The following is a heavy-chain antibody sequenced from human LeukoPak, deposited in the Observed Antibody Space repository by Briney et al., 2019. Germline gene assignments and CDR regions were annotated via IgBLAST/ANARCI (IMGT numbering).Heavy chain of an antibody. Sequence: GGSLRLSCAAYGFTFSSYAMSWVRQAPGKGLKWVSAISGSGGSTYYADSVKGRFTISRDNSKNTLYLQMNSLRAEDTAVYYCAKLDSSSWYYFDYWGQGTLVTVSS. V-gene: IGHV3-23*01. CDR2: ISGSGGST. D-gene: IGHD6-13*01. CDR3: AKLDSSSWYYFDY. CDR1: GFTFSSYA. J-gene: IGHJ4*02.